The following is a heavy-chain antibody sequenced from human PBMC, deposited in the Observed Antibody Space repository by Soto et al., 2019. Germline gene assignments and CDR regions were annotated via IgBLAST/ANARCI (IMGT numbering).Heavy chain of an antibody. CDR3: AHGLSYSNPPKRVNWFDP. D-gene: IGHD4-4*01. CDR1: GFSLSTSGVG. V-gene: IGHV2-5*01. CDR2: IYWNDDK. Sequence: QITLKESGPTLVKPTQTLTLTCTFSGFSLSTSGVGVGWIRQPPGKALEWLALIYWNDDKRYSPSLKSRLTITKDTSKNQVVLTMTNMDPVDTATYYCAHGLSYSNPPKRVNWFDPWGQGTLVTVSS. J-gene: IGHJ5*02.